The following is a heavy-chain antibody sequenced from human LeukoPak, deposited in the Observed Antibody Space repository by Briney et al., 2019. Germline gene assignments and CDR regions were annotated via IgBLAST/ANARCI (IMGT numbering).Heavy chain of an antibody. CDR1: GDSIRSSSYY. D-gene: IGHD5-12*01. CDR3: ARMSGSFYYYYYMDV. CDR2: IYYSGST. Sequence: PSETLSLTCAVSGDSIRSSSYYWGWIRQPPGKGLEWIGYIYYSGSTNYNPSLKSRVTISVDTSKNQFSLKLSSVTAADTAVYYCARMSGSFYYYYYMDVWGKGTTVTVSS. V-gene: IGHV4-61*05. J-gene: IGHJ6*03.